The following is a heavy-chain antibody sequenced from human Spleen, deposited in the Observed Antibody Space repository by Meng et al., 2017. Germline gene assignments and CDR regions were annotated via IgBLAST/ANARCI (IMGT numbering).Heavy chain of an antibody. CDR1: GFSFRSYA. CDR3: AKLIAPYYFDY. D-gene: IGHD2/OR15-2a*01. J-gene: IGHJ4*02. CDR2: VSGSGTST. V-gene: IGHV3-23*04. Sequence: VQLVESGGGLVKPGGSLRLSCAASGFSFRSYAMSWVRQAPGKGLEWLSGVSGSGTSTSYADSVKGRFTASRDSSKNTLYLQMNSLRAEDTAVYYCAKLIAPYYFDYWGQGTLVTVSS.